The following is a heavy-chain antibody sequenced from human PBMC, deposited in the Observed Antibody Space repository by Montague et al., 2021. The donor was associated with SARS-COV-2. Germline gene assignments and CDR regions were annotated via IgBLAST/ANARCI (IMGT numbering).Heavy chain of an antibody. CDR1: GGSFSDYH. Sequence: SETRSLTCAVYGGSFSDYHWTWIRQSPGGGLEWIGQINYGGSTKYNPSLRSRVTISIDTSKNRFPLKLTSVTAADTAVYYCARGAPGYWGQGALVTVSS. D-gene: IGHD1-1*01. J-gene: IGHJ4*02. CDR3: ARGAPGY. CDR2: INYGGST. V-gene: IGHV4-34*01.